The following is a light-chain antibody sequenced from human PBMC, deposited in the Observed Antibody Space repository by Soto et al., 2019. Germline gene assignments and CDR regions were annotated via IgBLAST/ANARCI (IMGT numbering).Light chain of an antibody. J-gene: IGKJ3*01. CDR1: QDISNY. CDR3: YREGYLPPFT. Sequence: DIQMTQSPSSLSASVGDRVTITCQASQDISNYLNWYQQKPGKAPKLLIYDASNLETGVPSRFSGSGYGTDFTFPILSPPAESIGTNLCYREGYLPPFTVGPGTKVDIK. CDR2: DAS. V-gene: IGKV1-33*01.